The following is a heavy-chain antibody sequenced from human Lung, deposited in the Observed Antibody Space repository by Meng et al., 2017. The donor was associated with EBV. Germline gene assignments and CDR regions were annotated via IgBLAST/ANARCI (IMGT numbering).Heavy chain of an antibody. CDR1: GYTFTNYV. Sequence: QAQFGQLGAEGKKPGRSVRLSCKASGYTFTNYVIHWVRQAPGQGLEWMGWISAYNGNTNYAQTLQGRVTMTTDTSTSTAYMELRSLRSDDTAVYYCARVEVGITSGDYWGQGTLVTVSS. D-gene: IGHD1-26*01. V-gene: IGHV1-18*01. CDR3: ARVEVGITSGDY. J-gene: IGHJ4*02. CDR2: ISAYNGNT.